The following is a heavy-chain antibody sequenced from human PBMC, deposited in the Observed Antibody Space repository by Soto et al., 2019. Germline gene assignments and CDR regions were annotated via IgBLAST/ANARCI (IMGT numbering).Heavy chain of an antibody. J-gene: IGHJ6*02. D-gene: IGHD3-9*01. CDR3: AKGDWLYDNYYGMEV. CDR1: GFTFRLYA. Sequence: GSLRLSCAASGFTFRLYAMSWVRHTPGKGLEWVASISGSGERTYYADSVKGRFTISKDNSKNTVFLQMNSLRAEDTAEYYCAKGDWLYDNYYGMEVWGQGTSVTVSS. CDR2: ISGSGERT. V-gene: IGHV3-23*01.